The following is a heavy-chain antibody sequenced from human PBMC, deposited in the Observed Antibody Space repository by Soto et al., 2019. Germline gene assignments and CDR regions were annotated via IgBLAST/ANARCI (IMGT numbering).Heavy chain of an antibody. J-gene: IGHJ6*02. V-gene: IGHV4-30-4*02. CDR3: ARAAVTHERYHYGMDV. Sequence: PSETLSLTCTVSGDDTNTDYYWSWIRQPPGKGLEWIGHIYYTGGTFENPSLKSRLTMSIDTSKNQFSLKLSSVTAADTAVYYCARAAVTHERYHYGMDVWGQGTTVTVSS. D-gene: IGHD4-17*01. CDR1: GDDTNTDYY. CDR2: IYYTGGT.